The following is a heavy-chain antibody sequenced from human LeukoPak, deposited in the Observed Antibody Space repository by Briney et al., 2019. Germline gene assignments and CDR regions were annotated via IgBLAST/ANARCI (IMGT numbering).Heavy chain of an antibody. J-gene: IGHJ4*02. Sequence: QSGGSLRLSCAASGFTFSDFWMHWVRQAPGKGLVWVSRINSGGTVTNYADSVKGRLTISRDNAKNTLYLQMNSLRAEDTAVYYCARDHGKLGYAFDYWGQGTLVTVSS. V-gene: IGHV3-74*01. CDR1: GFTFSDFW. CDR3: ARDHGKLGYAFDY. CDR2: INSGGTVT. D-gene: IGHD7-27*01.